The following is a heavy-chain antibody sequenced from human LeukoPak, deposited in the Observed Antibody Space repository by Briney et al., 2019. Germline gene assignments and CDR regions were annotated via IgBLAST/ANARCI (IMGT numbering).Heavy chain of an antibody. V-gene: IGHV4-34*01. CDR3: ARANSKSIVGATNPFDY. CDR1: GGSFSGYY. CDR2: INHSGST. J-gene: IGHJ4*02. D-gene: IGHD1-26*01. Sequence: SETLSLTCAVYGGSFSGYYWSWIRQPPGKGLEWIGEINHSGSTNYNPSLKSRVTISVDTSKNQLSLKLSSVTAADTAVYYCARANSKSIVGATNPFDYWGQGTLVTVSS.